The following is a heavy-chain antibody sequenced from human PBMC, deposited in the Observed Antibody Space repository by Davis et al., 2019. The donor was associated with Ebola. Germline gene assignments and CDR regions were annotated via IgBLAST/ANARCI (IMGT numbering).Heavy chain of an antibody. CDR3: ARGNYGDYIVLYYYNMDV. CDR1: GSSISSNNW. D-gene: IGHD4-17*01. V-gene: IGHV4-4*02. J-gene: IGHJ6*02. Sequence: MPSETLSLTCGVSGSSISSNNWWSWVRQPPGKGLEWIGEIYHSGTTNYNPSLKSRVTISVDKSKNQFSLKLSSVTAADTAVYYCARGNYGDYIVLYYYNMDVWGQGTTVTVSS. CDR2: IYHSGTT.